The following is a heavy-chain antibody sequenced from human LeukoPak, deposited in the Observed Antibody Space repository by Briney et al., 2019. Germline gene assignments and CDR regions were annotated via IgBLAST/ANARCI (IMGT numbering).Heavy chain of an antibody. CDR2: ISSSSSYI. Sequence: PGGSLRLSCAGSGFSVSNFYMNWVRQAPGKGLEWVSSISSSSSYIYYADSVKGRFTISRDNAKNSLYLQMNSLRAEDTAVYYCARDLVYSSSSRFDPWGQGTLVTVSS. CDR1: GFSVSNFY. V-gene: IGHV3-21*01. J-gene: IGHJ5*02. CDR3: ARDLVYSSSSRFDP. D-gene: IGHD6-6*01.